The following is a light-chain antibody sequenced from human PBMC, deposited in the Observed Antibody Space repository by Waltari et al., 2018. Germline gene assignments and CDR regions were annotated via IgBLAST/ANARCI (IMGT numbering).Light chain of an antibody. CDR1: QSISSW. CDR3: QQYNSDLYT. J-gene: IGKJ2*01. V-gene: IGKV1-5*03. Sequence: DIQMTHSHSTLSASVGDRVHIPGRASQSISSWLAWYQQKPGKAPKLLIYKASSLESEVPSRFSGSGSGTEFTLTISSLQPDDFATYYCQQYNSDLYTFGQGTKLEIK. CDR2: KAS.